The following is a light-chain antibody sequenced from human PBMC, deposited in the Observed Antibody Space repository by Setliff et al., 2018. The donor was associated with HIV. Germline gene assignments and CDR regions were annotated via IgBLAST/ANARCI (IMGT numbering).Light chain of an antibody. J-gene: IGLJ2*01. Sequence: SYELTQPPSVSVAPGKTARITCGGNNIGSKSVHWYQRKPGQAPVVVIYYDSDRPSGIPERFSGSNSGNTATLTISRVEAGDEADYYCQVWDTSREHGVFGGGTKVTVL. CDR2: YDS. CDR3: QVWDTSREHGV. CDR1: NIGSKS. V-gene: IGLV3-21*04.